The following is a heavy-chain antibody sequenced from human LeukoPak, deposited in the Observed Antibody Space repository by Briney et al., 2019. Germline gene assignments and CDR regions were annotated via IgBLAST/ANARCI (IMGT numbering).Heavy chain of an antibody. CDR2: ISSSSSYI. CDR1: GFTFSRFS. J-gene: IGHJ4*02. Sequence: GALRLSWSTSGFTFSRFSMNWVRPAPGEGVGWVSSISSSSSYIYYADSVKGRFTISRDNAKNSLYLQMNSLRAEDTAVHYCARGDGSSWYVGYWGQGTLVTVSS. D-gene: IGHD6-13*01. CDR3: ARGDGSSWYVGY. V-gene: IGHV3-21*01.